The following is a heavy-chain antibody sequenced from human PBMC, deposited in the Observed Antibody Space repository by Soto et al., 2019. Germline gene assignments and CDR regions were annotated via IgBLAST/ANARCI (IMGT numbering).Heavy chain of an antibody. Sequence: GGSLRLSCAASGFTFSSYWMHWVRQAPGKGLVWVSRINSDGSSTSYADSVKGRFTISRDNAKNTLYLQMNSLRAEDTAMYYCARSDGWYVLEYYYGMDVWGQGTTVTVSS. J-gene: IGHJ6*02. D-gene: IGHD6-19*01. CDR1: GFTFSSYW. CDR3: ARSDGWYVLEYYYGMDV. CDR2: INSDGSST. V-gene: IGHV3-74*01.